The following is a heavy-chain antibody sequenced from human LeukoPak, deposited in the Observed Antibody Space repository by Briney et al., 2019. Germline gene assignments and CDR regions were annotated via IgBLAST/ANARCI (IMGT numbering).Heavy chain of an antibody. V-gene: IGHV7-4-1*02. D-gene: IGHD4-17*01. J-gene: IGHJ4*02. CDR1: GYTFTNYG. CDR2: INTNTGNP. Sequence: GASVKVSCKASGYTFTNYGFSWVRQAPGQGLEWVGWINTNTGNPTYAQGFTGRFVFSLDTSVSTAYLQISSLKAEDTAVYYCARDPEVSDYQTDYWGQGTLVTVSS. CDR3: ARDPEVSDYQTDY.